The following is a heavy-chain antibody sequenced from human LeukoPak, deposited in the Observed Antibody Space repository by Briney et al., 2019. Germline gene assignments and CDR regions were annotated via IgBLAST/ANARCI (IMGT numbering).Heavy chain of an antibody. J-gene: IGHJ4*02. CDR2: IKQDGSEK. CDR3: ARVRSRAKGMVRGVIITPRSYHFDY. D-gene: IGHD3-10*01. Sequence: GGSLRLSCAASGFTFSSYWMSWVRQAPGKGLEWVANIKQDGSEKYYVDSVKGRFTISRDNAKNSLYLQMNSLRAEDTALYYCARVRSRAKGMVRGVIITPRSYHFDYWGQGTLVTVSS. V-gene: IGHV3-7*03. CDR1: GFTFSSYW.